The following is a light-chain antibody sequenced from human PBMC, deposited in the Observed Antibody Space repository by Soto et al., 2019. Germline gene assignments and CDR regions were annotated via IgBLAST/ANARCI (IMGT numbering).Light chain of an antibody. J-gene: IGKJ4*01. CDR2: GAS. CDR1: QSVSSNS. V-gene: IGKV3-20*01. Sequence: EIVLTQSPGTLSLSPGEGDTLSCRASQSVSSNSLAWYQQKPGQAPRLLIYGASTRATGIPDRFSGSGSGTDFTLTINRLEPEDFAVYYCQQYGSSPLTFGGETKVEIK. CDR3: QQYGSSPLT.